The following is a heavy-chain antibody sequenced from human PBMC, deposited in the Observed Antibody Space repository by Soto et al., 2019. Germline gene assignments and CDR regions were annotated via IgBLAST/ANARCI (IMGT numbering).Heavy chain of an antibody. D-gene: IGHD2-8*01. V-gene: IGHV1-24*01. CDR1: GYTLTELS. Sequence: VASVKVSCKVSGYTLTELSMHWVRQAPGKGLEWMGGFDPEDGETIYAQKFQGRVTMTEDTSTDTAYMELSSLRSEDTAVYYCATDSGPLMGIVLAIRGYFQHWGQGTLVTVSS. CDR2: FDPEDGET. CDR3: ATDSGPLMGIVLAIRGYFQH. J-gene: IGHJ1*01.